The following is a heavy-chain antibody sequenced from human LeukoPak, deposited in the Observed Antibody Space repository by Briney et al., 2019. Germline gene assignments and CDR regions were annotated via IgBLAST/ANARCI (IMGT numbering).Heavy chain of an antibody. Sequence: ASVKVSCKASGGTFSSYAISWVRQAPGQGLEWMGGIIPIFGTANYAQQFQGRVTITAVESTSTAYIELSSLRSEDTAVYYCASKLSHILTGYDYWGQGTLVTVSS. V-gene: IGHV1-69*13. J-gene: IGHJ4*02. CDR2: IIPIFGTA. CDR3: ASKLSHILTGYDY. D-gene: IGHD3-9*01. CDR1: GGTFSSYA.